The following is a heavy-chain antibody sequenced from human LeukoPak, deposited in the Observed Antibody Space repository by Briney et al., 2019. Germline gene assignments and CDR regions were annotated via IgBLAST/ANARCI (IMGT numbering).Heavy chain of an antibody. J-gene: IGHJ4*02. Sequence: ASLKVSCKASGYTFNNYGFSWVRQAPGQGLEWMGWISAYNGHTKNAQKFQGRVTMTTDTSTSTVNMELRSLRSDDTAVYYCARGSPPRRNYDSSGYYSYYFDYWGQGTLVTVSS. D-gene: IGHD3-22*01. V-gene: IGHV1-18*01. CDR3: ARGSPPRRNYDSSGYYSYYFDY. CDR1: GYTFNNYG. CDR2: ISAYNGHT.